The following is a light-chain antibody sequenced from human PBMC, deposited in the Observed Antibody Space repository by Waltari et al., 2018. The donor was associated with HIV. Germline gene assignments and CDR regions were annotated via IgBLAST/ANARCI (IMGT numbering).Light chain of an antibody. CDR1: QSVSSS. V-gene: IGKV3-11*01. CDR2: DAS. J-gene: IGKJ2*01. Sequence: DIVLTQSPATLSLSPGERATLSCRASQSVSSSLAWYQQKPGQTPRLLIYDASNRATGIPARFRGSGSGTDFTLTISSLDPEDFAVYYCQQRSNWPPMYTFGQGTKLEIK. CDR3: QQRSNWPPMYT.